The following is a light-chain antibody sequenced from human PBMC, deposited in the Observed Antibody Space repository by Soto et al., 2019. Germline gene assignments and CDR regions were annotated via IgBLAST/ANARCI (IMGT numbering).Light chain of an antibody. V-gene: IGKV1-5*01. CDR1: QSISSW. CDR2: DAS. J-gene: IGKJ1*01. Sequence: DIQMTQSPSTLSASLGDRVTITCRASQSISSWLAWYQQKPGKAPKLLIYDASNLESGVPSRFSGSGSGTEFTLTISSLQPDDFATYYCQQYNSYWTFGQGTKVDIK. CDR3: QQYNSYWT.